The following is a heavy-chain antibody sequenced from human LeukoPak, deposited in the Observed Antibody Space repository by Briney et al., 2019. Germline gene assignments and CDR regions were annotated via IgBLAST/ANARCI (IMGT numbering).Heavy chain of an antibody. CDR1: GGTFSSYA. Sequence: SVKVSCKASGGTFSSYAISWVRQAPGQGLEWMGGIIPIFGTANYAQKFQGRVTITADESTSTAYMELSSLRPEDTAVYYCATRDGYNRNFDYWGQGTLVTVSS. J-gene: IGHJ4*02. D-gene: IGHD5-24*01. CDR2: IIPIFGTA. CDR3: ATRDGYNRNFDY. V-gene: IGHV1-69*01.